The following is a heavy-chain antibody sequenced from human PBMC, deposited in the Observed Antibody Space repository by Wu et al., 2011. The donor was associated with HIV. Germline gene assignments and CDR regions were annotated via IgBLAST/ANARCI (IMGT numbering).Heavy chain of an antibody. D-gene: IGHD2-21*01. Sequence: QGQLVQSGAGVKKPGSAVKVSCKASGGTFSTYAISWVRQAPGQGLEWMGRIIPIFGTADSAQKFQDRVTITADKSTSTAYMELSSLRSEDTAVYYCARDFGGDGDSWGQGTLVTVSS. J-gene: IGHJ4*02. V-gene: IGHV1-69*14. CDR3: ARDFGGDGDS. CDR1: GGTFSTYA. CDR2: IIPIFGTA.